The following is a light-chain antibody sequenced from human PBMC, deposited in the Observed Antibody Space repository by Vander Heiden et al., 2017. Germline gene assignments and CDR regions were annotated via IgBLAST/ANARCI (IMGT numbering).Light chain of an antibody. CDR1: QSIRPR. CDR3: QQYDNWPPVS. J-gene: IGKJ2*01. CDR2: DAS. Sequence: EIVLTQSPATLSVSPGERAVLSCRASQSIRPRLAWYQHKPGQAPRLLIYDASTRATDIPARFSGTGYGAEFTLTISSRQSEDSAVYYCQQYDNWPPVSFGQGTKLEIK. V-gene: IGKV3-15*01.